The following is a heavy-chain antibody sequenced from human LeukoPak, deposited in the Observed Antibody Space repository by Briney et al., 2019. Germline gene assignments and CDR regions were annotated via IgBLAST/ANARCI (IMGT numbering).Heavy chain of an antibody. CDR1: GFTFSSYA. V-gene: IGHV3-23*01. CDR3: AKTGPAETRFDY. J-gene: IGHJ4*02. CDR2: ISGSGGST. D-gene: IGHD1-14*01. Sequence: ETGGSLRLSCAASGFTFSSYAMSWVRQAPGKGLEWVSAISGSGGSTYYADSVKGRFTVSRDNSKNTLYLQMNSLRAEDTAVYYCAKTGPAETRFDYWGQGTLVTVSS.